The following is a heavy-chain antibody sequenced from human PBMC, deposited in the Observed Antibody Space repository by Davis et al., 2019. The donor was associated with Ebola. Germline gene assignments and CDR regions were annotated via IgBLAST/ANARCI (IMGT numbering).Heavy chain of an antibody. CDR2: ISGSGDST. CDR1: GFTFSSYA. Sequence: PGGSLRLSCAASGFTFSSYAMTWVRQAPGKGLEWVSAISGSGDSTYYADSVKDRFTISRDNSKNTLFLQMNSLRAEDTAVYYCAKEGIGSGWYSDFDYWGQGTLVTVS. CDR3: AKEGIGSGWYSDFDY. J-gene: IGHJ4*02. V-gene: IGHV3-23*01. D-gene: IGHD6-19*01.